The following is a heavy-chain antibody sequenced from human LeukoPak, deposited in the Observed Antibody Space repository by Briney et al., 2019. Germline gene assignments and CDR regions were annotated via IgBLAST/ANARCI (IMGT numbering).Heavy chain of an antibody. CDR2: ISYDGSDK. J-gene: IGHJ4*02. CDR1: GFTFSIFA. D-gene: IGHD5-12*01. CDR3: ARGLGGYDPRNYYFDY. Sequence: PGRSLRLSCAASGFTFSIFAMHLVRQAPGKGLEWVAVISYDGSDKYYGDSVKGRFTISRDNSKKTLYLQMNSLRAEDTAVYYCARGLGGYDPRNYYFDYWGQGALVSVSS. V-gene: IGHV3-30*04.